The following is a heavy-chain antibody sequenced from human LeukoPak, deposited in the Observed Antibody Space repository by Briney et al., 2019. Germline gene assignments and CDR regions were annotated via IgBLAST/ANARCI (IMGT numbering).Heavy chain of an antibody. D-gene: IGHD2-21*02. V-gene: IGHV5-51*01. Sequence: GESLKISCKASGYSLTSYWIGWVRQMPGKGLEWMGIIYPRDSDTRYSPSFQGQVTISVDKSISTAYLQWSSLEASDTAIYYCARQKGDEGTNYWSQGTLVTVSS. CDR1: GYSLTSYW. J-gene: IGHJ4*02. CDR2: IYPRDSDT. CDR3: ARQKGDEGTNY.